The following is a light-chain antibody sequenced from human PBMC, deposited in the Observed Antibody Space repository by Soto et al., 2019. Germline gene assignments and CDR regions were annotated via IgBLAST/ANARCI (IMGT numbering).Light chain of an antibody. Sequence: QSALTQPASVSGSPGQSITISCTGTSSDVGGYNYVSWYQQHPGKAPKLMIYYVSHRPSGVSNRFSGSKSGNTASLTISGLQAEDEADYYCSSDTSINPYVFGTGAKVTFL. V-gene: IGLV2-14*03. CDR3: SSDTSINPYV. CDR2: YVS. J-gene: IGLJ1*01. CDR1: SSDVGGYNY.